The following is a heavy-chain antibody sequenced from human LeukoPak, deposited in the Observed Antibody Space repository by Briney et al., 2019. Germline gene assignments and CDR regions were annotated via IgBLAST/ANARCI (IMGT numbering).Heavy chain of an antibody. D-gene: IGHD3-9*01. CDR2: ISAYNGNT. V-gene: IGHV1-18*01. CDR1: GYTFTSYG. CDR3: ARGVKMVVLRYFDWLSPYYYYMDV. J-gene: IGHJ6*03. Sequence: GASVKVSCKASGYTFTSYGISWVRQAPGQGLEWMGWISAYNGNTNYAQKLQGRVTMTTDTSTSTAYMELRSLRSDDTAVYYCARGVKMVVLRYFDWLSPYYYYMDVWGKGTTVTISS.